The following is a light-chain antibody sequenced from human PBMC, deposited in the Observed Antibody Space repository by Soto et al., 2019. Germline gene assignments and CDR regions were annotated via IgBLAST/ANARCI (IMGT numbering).Light chain of an antibody. CDR1: QSISDT. V-gene: IGKV3-15*01. CDR3: QQYNNWPWT. J-gene: IGKJ1*01. Sequence: EIVMTQSPVTLSLSPGGRATLSCRASQSISDTLAWYQQKPGQAPRLLIHGASTRAPGFPARFSGSGSVTDFTLTISSLQSEDFAVYYCQQYNNWPWTFGQGTKVDIK. CDR2: GAS.